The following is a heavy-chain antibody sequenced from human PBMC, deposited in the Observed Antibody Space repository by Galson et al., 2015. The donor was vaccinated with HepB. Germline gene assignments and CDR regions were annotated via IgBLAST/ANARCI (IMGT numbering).Heavy chain of an antibody. Sequence: SLRLSCAASGFTFSSYAMSWVRQAPGKGLEWVSGISGSGGRTYYADSVKGRFTISRDNSKNTLYLQMNSLRAEDTAVHYCAKMDDFWSGYYTANYFDYWGQGTLVTVSS. CDR2: ISGSGGRT. J-gene: IGHJ4*02. D-gene: IGHD3-3*01. CDR1: GFTFSSYA. V-gene: IGHV3-23*01. CDR3: AKMDDFWSGYYTANYFDY.